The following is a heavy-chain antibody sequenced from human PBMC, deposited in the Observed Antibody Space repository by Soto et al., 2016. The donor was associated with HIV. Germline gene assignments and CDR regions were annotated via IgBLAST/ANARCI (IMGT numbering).Heavy chain of an antibody. CDR3: ARAPSPNVQH. CDR1: RYTFTDYY. V-gene: IGHV1-2*02. Sequence: QVQLVQSGAEVKKPGASVKVSCAASRYTFTDYYIHWVRQAPGQGLEWMGWINPKSGDTSISTAYMELSRLTSDDSAVYYCARAPSPNVQHWGQGTLVTVSS. J-gene: IGHJ1*01. CDR2: INPKSG.